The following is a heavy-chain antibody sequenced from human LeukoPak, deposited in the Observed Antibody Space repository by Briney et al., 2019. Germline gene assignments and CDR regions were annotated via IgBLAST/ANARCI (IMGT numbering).Heavy chain of an antibody. CDR1: GFTFTDYY. CDR2: ISHSGDTM. J-gene: IGHJ4*02. V-gene: IGHV3-11*01. D-gene: IGHD6-19*01. CDR3: ATSAGYSSGWYYFDY. Sequence: GGSLRLSCAASGFTFTDYYMSWIRQAPGKGLEWLSYISHSGDTMYYADSVKGRFTISRDNAKSSQYLQMNNLRAEDTAVYYCATSAGYSSGWYYFDYWGQGIPVIVSS.